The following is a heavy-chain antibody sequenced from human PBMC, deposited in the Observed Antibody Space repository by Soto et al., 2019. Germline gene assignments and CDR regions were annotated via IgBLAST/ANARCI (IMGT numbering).Heavy chain of an antibody. CDR3: ARIDVLRFLEWWDYFDY. CDR1: GYSFTSYW. Sequence: GESLKISCKGSGYSFTSYWIGWVRQMPGKGLEWMGIIYPGDSDTRYSPSFQGQVTISADKSISTAYLQWSSLKASDTAMYYCARIDVLRFLEWWDYFDYCGQGNLVPVSS. J-gene: IGHJ4*02. D-gene: IGHD3-3*01. V-gene: IGHV5-51*01. CDR2: IYPGDSDT.